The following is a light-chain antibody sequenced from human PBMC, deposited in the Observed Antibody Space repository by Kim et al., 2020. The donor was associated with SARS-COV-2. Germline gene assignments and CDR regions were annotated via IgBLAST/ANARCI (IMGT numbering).Light chain of an antibody. CDR1: SLRSYY. CDR3: NSLDSSGNHLV. V-gene: IGLV3-19*01. J-gene: IGLJ7*01. CDR2: GKN. Sequence: SSELTQDPAVSVALGQTVRITCQGDSLRSYYASWYQQKPGQAPVLVIYGKNNRPSGIPDRFSGSSSGNTASLPTTGPQAEAESDYYCNSLDSSGNHLVFG.